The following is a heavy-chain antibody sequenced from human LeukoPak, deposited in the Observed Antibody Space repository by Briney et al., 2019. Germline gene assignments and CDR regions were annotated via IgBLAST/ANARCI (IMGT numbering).Heavy chain of an antibody. D-gene: IGHD3-9*01. CDR2: IKQDGSEK. CDR3: ARDQRYFDWLFPGSYFDY. Sequence: GGSLRLSCAASGFTFSSYWMSWVRQAPGKGLEWVANIKQDGSEKYYVDSVKGRFTISRDNAKNSLYLQMNSLRAEDTAVYYCARDQRYFDWLFPGSYFDYWGQGTPVTVSS. CDR1: GFTFSSYW. J-gene: IGHJ4*02. V-gene: IGHV3-7*03.